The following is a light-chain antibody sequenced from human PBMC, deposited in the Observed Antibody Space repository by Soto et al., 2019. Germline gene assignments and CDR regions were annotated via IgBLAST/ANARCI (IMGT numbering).Light chain of an antibody. Sequence: EIVLTQSPGTLSLSPGERATLSCRASQSVSSSYLAWYQQKPGQAPRLLIYGASSRATGIPDRFSGSGSGTDFTLTISRLEPEDFAVYYCQQYGSSLMVTFGPRTKVDIK. J-gene: IGKJ3*01. CDR2: GAS. CDR1: QSVSSSY. CDR3: QQYGSSLMVT. V-gene: IGKV3-20*01.